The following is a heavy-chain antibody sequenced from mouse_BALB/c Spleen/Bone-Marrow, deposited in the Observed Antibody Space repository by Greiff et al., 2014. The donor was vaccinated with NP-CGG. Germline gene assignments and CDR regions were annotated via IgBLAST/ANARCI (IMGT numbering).Heavy chain of an antibody. CDR3: AINYCNYYAMDY. D-gene: IGHD2-1*01. V-gene: IGHV14-3*02. CDR1: GFNIKDTY. CDR2: IDPANGNT. J-gene: IGHJ4*01. Sequence: EVQLQQSGAELVKPGASVKLSCTASGFNIKDTYMHWVKQRPEQGLEWIGRIDPANGNTKYDPKFQGKATITADTSSNVAYLQLSSLTSEDSAVYYCAINYCNYYAMDYWGQGTSVTVSS.